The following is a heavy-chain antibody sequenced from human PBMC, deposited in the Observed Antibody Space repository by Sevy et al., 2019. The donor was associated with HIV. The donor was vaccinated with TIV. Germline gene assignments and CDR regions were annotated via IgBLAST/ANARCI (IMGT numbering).Heavy chain of an antibody. Sequence: GGSLRLSCAASGFPFSDAWMNWVRQVPGKGLEWVGLIKNENEGGTTDYAAPVKGRSIISRDDSKNTLYLQMSSLKTXXXXXXXXXXXXXXXXXXVRAFDLWGQGTMVTVSS. CDR1: GFPFSDAW. J-gene: IGHJ3*01. CDR3: XXXXXXXXXXVRAFDL. V-gene: IGHV3-15*01. CDR2: IKNENEGGTT.